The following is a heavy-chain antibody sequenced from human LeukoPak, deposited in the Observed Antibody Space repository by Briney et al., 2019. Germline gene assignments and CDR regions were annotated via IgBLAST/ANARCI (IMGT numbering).Heavy chain of an antibody. CDR3: ARDNSGWSRDH. J-gene: IGHJ4*02. V-gene: IGHV3-21*06. CDR2: INWGSNHI. Sequence: GGSLRLSCAASGFTLRSYSMSWVRQAPGKGLEWASSINWGSNHIYYADAVQGRFTISRDNAKNSLYLQMNSLRAEDTAIYYCARDNSGWSRDHWGQGTLVTVSS. D-gene: IGHD6-19*01. CDR1: GFTLRSYS.